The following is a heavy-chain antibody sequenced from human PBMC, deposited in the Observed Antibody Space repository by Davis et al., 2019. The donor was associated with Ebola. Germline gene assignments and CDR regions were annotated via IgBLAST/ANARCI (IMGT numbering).Heavy chain of an antibody. J-gene: IGHJ5*02. D-gene: IGHD2-15*01. CDR3: ARGSLYCWFDP. CDR1: GGSISSSSYY. CDR2: IYYSGST. Sequence: SETLSLTCTVSGGSISSSSYYWGWIRQPPGKGLEWIGSIYYSGSTYYNPSLKSRVTISVDTSKNQFSLKLSSVTAADTAVYYCARGSLYCWFDPWGQGTLVTVSS. V-gene: IGHV4-39*01.